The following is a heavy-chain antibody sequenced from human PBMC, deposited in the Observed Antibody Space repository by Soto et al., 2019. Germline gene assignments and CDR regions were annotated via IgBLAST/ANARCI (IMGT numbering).Heavy chain of an antibody. CDR3: AHTGHLVDAFDF. D-gene: IGHD1-1*01. CDR2: LYGNGET. V-gene: IGHV2-5*01. CDR1: GFSLNSDEVG. J-gene: IGHJ3*01. Sequence: QITLKESAPTLVKPTETLTLTCAFSGFSLNSDEVGVGWIRQPPGKALECLALLYGNGETRFSPSLKSRLTITKDTSAKLVVLSLANVDPVDTATYYCAHTGHLVDAFDFWGQGTLVTVSS.